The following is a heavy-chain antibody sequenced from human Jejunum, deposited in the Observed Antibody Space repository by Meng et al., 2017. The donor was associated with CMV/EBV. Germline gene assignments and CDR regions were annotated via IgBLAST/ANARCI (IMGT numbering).Heavy chain of an antibody. CDR2: IYSSGRT. D-gene: IGHD4-17*01. CDR1: NNY. J-gene: IGHJ5*02. CDR3: ARDQTTMITDAGLGYFKLDP. V-gene: IGHV4-39*07. Sequence: NNYWAWIRQPPGEGLEWIGNIYSSGRTYYNSSLKSRVSMSIDTSKNQFSLKLRSVTAADTAVYYCARDQTTMITDAGLGYFKLDPWGQGALVTVSS.